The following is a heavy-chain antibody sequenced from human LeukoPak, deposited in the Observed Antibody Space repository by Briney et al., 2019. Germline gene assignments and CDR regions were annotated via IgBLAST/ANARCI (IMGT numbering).Heavy chain of an antibody. D-gene: IGHD3-10*01. CDR1: GVSTSSYY. CDR3: VRGERLGGDY. CDR2: ISYSGGT. V-gene: IGHV4-59*01. J-gene: IGHJ4*01. Sequence: SETLSLTCSVSGVSTSSYYWSWIRQSPGKGLEWIGYISYSGGTNYNPSLKSRVTISLDTSKNQFSLQFSSVTAADTAVYYCVRGERLGGDYWGHGTLVTVSS.